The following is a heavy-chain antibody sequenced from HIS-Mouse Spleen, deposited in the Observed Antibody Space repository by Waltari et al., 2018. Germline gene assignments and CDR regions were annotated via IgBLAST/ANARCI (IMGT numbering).Heavy chain of an antibody. J-gene: IGHJ2*01. CDR2: IYYRGRT. D-gene: IGHD6-13*01. V-gene: IGHV4-39*07. CDR1: GGSISTSSYY. Sequence: QLQLQESGPGLVKPSETRSLTCTVSGGSISTSSYYWGRIRQPPGKGLEWIGSIYYRGRTYYNPSLKSRVTISVDTSKNQFSLKLSSVTAADTAVYYCAREIPYSSSWYDWYFDLWGRGTLVTVSS. CDR3: AREIPYSSSWYDWYFDL.